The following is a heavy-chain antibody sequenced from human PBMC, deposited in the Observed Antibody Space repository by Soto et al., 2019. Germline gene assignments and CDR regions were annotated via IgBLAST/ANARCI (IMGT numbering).Heavy chain of an antibody. CDR1: GFSFTNYW. V-gene: IGHV3-7*01. D-gene: IGHD1-26*01. Sequence: EVHLVESGGGLVQPGGSLRLSCVASGFSFTNYWMIWARQAPGKGLEWLANINGDGSEIHYVDYVKGRFTISRDNAKRSIFLQCNSLRAEVTAVYFCARDIGPNTSDYWGPGTLVTVSS. CDR3: ARDIGPNTSDY. CDR2: INGDGSEI. J-gene: IGHJ4*02.